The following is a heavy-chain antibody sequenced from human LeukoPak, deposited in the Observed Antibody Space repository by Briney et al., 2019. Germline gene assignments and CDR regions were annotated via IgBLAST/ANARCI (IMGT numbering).Heavy chain of an antibody. V-gene: IGHV3-7*05. Sequence: GGSLRLSCAASGFTFSSYSMSWVRQAPGKGLEWVANIKQDGSEKYYVDSVKDRFTISRDNAKNSLYLQMNSLRAEDTAVYYCARLRGLDFWGQGTLVTVSS. CDR2: IKQDGSEK. CDR1: GFTFSSYS. J-gene: IGHJ4*02. CDR3: ARLRGLDF.